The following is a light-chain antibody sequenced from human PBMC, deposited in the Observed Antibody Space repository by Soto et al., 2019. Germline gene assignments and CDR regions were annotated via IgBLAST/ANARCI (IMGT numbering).Light chain of an antibody. CDR1: QSTNSW. CDR2: DVS. V-gene: IGKV1-5*01. Sequence: DIQMTQSPSTLSASVGDRVTITCRASQSTNSWLAWYQQKPGKAPKVLIYDVSTLESGVPSRFSGSGSGTEFTLTINSLQPDDFATYYCQQYNTYSETFGPGTKVEIK. J-gene: IGKJ1*01. CDR3: QQYNTYSET.